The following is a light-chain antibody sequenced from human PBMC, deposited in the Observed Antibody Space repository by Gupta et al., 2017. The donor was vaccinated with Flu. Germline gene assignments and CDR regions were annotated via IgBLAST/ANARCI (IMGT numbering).Light chain of an antibody. CDR3: QSYDRSLSGYVI. J-gene: IGLJ2*01. V-gene: IGLV1-40*01. Sequence: QSVPTQPPSVSGAPGQRVTIYCTGRSSNIGAGYDVNWYQQPPGEAPKLLIYDSNNRPSGVPDRFSGSKSDTSASLAITGLQADDEAHYYCQSYDRSLSGYVIFGGGTKLTVL. CDR1: SSNIGAGYD. CDR2: DSN.